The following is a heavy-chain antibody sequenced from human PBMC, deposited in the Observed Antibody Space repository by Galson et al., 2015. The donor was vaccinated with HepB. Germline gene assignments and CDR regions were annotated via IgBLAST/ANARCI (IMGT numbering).Heavy chain of an antibody. Sequence: SLRLSCAASGFTFDDYAMHWVRQAPGKGLEWVSGISWNSGSIGYADSVKGRFTISRDNAKNSLYLQMNSLRAEDTALYYCAKDIGGGYCSSTSCYGSYYFDYWGQGTLVTVSS. CDR2: ISWNSGSI. V-gene: IGHV3-9*01. J-gene: IGHJ4*02. CDR3: AKDIGGGYCSSTSCYGSYYFDY. CDR1: GFTFDDYA. D-gene: IGHD2-2*01.